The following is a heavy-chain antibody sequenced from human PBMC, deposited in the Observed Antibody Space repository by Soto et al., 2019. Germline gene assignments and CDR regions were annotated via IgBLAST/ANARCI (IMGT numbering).Heavy chain of an antibody. CDR3: ARDAQWSSSGYAYFFDY. CDR2: MYAGGTT. Sequence: GGSLRLSCAASGFTVSSSYMTWVRHVPGKGLEWVSVMYAGGTTYYANSVKGRFTFSRDNSKNSLYLQMSSLRDEDTAVYYCARDAQWSSSGYAYFFDYWGQGTLVTVSS. V-gene: IGHV3-66*01. D-gene: IGHD3-22*01. J-gene: IGHJ4*02. CDR1: GFTVSSSY.